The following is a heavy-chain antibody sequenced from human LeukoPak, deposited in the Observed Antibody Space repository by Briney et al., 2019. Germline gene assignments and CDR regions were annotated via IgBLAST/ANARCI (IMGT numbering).Heavy chain of an antibody. CDR2: IIPIFGTA. CDR1: GYTFTSYA. Sequence: SVKVSCKASGYTFTSYAISWVRQAPGQGLEWMGGIIPIFGTANYAQKFQGRVTITADESTSTAYMELSSLRSEDTAVYYCARENLRITGTARNWFDPWGQGTLVTVSS. CDR3: ARENLRITGTARNWFDP. D-gene: IGHD1-7*01. J-gene: IGHJ5*02. V-gene: IGHV1-69*13.